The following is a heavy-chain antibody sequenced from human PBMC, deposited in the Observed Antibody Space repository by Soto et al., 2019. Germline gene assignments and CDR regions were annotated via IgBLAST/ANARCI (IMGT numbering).Heavy chain of an antibody. CDR2: ISAYNGNT. V-gene: IGHV1-18*01. CDR1: GYTFTSYG. D-gene: IGHD3-10*01. CDR3: ARVMAYYYGSGSPRAFDI. Sequence: QVPLVQSGAEVKKPGASVKVSCKASGYTFTSYGISWVRQAPGQGLEWMGWISAYNGNTNYAQKLQGRVTMTTDTSTSTAYMELRSLRSDDTAVYYCARVMAYYYGSGSPRAFDIWGQGTMVTVSS. J-gene: IGHJ3*02.